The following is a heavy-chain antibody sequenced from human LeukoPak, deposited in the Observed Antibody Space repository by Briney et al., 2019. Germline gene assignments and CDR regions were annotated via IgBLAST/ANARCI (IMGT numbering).Heavy chain of an antibody. Sequence: PGGSLRLSCAASGFTFSFYNMNWVRQAPGKGLEWVSYISRDSITTYYADSVKGRFTISRDNAENSLYLQMNSLRDEDTAVYYCAREGCSSTSCYTGKYYFDYWGQGTLVTVSS. V-gene: IGHV3-48*02. CDR3: AREGCSSTSCYTGKYYFDY. D-gene: IGHD2-2*02. CDR1: GFTFSFYN. CDR2: ISRDSITT. J-gene: IGHJ4*02.